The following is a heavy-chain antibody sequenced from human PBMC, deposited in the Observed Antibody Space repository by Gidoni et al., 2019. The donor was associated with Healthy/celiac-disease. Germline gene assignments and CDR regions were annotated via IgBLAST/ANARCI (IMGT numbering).Heavy chain of an antibody. V-gene: IGHV4-39*01. CDR2: IYYSGST. J-gene: IGHJ3*02. CDR3: ARTPGGLDDI. D-gene: IGHD3-10*01. Sequence: QLQLQESGPGLLKPSETLSLTCTVSGGSISSSSYYWGWIRQPPGKGLEWIGSIYYSGSTYYNPSLKSRVTISVDTSKNQFSLKLSSVTAADTAVYYCARTPGGLDDIWGQGTMVTVSS. CDR1: GGSISSSSYY.